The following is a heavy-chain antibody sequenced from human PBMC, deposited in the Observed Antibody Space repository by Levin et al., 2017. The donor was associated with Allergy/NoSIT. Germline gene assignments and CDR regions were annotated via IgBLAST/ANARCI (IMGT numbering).Heavy chain of an antibody. CDR3: ARDDCSSSSGYSMDAFDI. D-gene: IGHD2-2*01. J-gene: IGHJ3*02. CDR2: ISTSGSTI. V-gene: IGHV3-48*03. Sequence: GGSLRLSCAASGFTFTSHEMNWVRQAPGKGLEWVSYISTSGSTISYADSVKGRFTISRDNAKNSLYLQMNSLRAEDTAVYYCARDDCSSSSGYSMDAFDIWGQGTMVTVSS. CDR1: GFTFTSHE.